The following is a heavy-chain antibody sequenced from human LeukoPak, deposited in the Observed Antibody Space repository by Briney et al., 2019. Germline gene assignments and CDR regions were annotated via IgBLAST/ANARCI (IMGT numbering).Heavy chain of an antibody. V-gene: IGHV4-34*01. CDR2: INHSGST. D-gene: IGHD6-13*01. Sequence: SETPSLTCAVYGGSFSGYYWSWIRQPPGKGLEWIGEINHSGSTNYNPSLKSRVTISVDTSKNQFSLKLSSVTAADTAVYYCARKVQQLVLDDAFDIWGQGTMVTVSS. J-gene: IGHJ3*02. CDR3: ARKVQQLVLDDAFDI. CDR1: GGSFSGYY.